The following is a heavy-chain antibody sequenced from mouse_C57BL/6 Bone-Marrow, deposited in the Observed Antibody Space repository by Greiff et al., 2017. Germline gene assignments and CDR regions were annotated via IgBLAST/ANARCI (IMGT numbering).Heavy chain of an antibody. CDR1: GYTFTSYW. J-gene: IGHJ2*01. D-gene: IGHD1-1*01. V-gene: IGHV1-59*01. CDR3: AREGDTHGSSYRGFFDY. Sequence: QVQLQQPGAELVRPGTSVKLSCKASGYTFTSYWMHWVKQRPGQGLEWIGVIDPSDSYTNYNQKFKGKATLTVDTSSSTAYMQLSSLTSEDSAVYYCAREGDTHGSSYRGFFDYWGQGTTRTVSS. CDR2: IDPSDSYT.